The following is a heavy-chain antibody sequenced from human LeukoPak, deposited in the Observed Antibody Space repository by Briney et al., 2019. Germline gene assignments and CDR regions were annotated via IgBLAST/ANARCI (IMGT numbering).Heavy chain of an antibody. V-gene: IGHV3-43*02. CDR2: ISGDGGST. J-gene: IGHJ4*02. CDR1: GFTFSSYA. CDR3: AKDTEDDFWSGYSTPDY. Sequence: PGGSLRLSCAASGFTFSSYAMSWVRQAPGKGLEWVSAISGDGGSTYYADSVKGRFTISRDNSKNSLYLQMNSLRTEDTALYYCAKDTEDDFWSGYSTPDYWGQGTLVTVSS. D-gene: IGHD3-3*01.